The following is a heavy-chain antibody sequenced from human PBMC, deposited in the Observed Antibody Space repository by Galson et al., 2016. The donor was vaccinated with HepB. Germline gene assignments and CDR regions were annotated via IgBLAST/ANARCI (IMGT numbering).Heavy chain of an antibody. Sequence: SLRLSCAASGFTVSSNYMSWVRQAPGKGLEWVSVIYSGGSTYYADSVKGRFTFPRDNSKNTLYLQMNSLRAEDTAVYYCAKEGIAAAGPFDYWGQGTLVTVSS. V-gene: IGHV3-53*05. D-gene: IGHD6-13*01. CDR3: AKEGIAAAGPFDY. CDR2: IYSGGST. CDR1: GFTVSSNY. J-gene: IGHJ4*02.